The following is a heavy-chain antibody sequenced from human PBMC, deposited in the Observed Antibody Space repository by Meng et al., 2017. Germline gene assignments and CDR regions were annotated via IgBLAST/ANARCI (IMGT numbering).Heavy chain of an antibody. V-gene: IGHV3-23*01. D-gene: IGHD5-12*01. CDR1: GFTFSSYA. CDR2: ISGSGGST. Sequence: LKISCAASGFTFSSYAMSWVRQAPGKGLEWVSAISGSGGSTYYADSVKGRFTISRDNSKNTLYLQMNSLRAEDTAVYYCAKTRGYSGYGRGFYGMDVWGQGTTVTVSS. J-gene: IGHJ6*02. CDR3: AKTRGYSGYGRGFYGMDV.